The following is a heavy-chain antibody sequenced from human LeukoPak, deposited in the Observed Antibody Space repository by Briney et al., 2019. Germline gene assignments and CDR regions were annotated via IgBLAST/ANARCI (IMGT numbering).Heavy chain of an antibody. J-gene: IGHJ3*02. Sequence: GGSLRLSCAASGFTFDDYVMNWVQQAPGKGLEWVSGISWNSGTIGYADSVKGRFTISRDNAKNSLYLQMNSLRAEDTALYYCVKGAAYHLGDAFDIWGQGTMVTVSS. CDR2: ISWNSGTI. CDR1: GFTFDDYV. V-gene: IGHV3-9*01. D-gene: IGHD2-15*01. CDR3: VKGAAYHLGDAFDI.